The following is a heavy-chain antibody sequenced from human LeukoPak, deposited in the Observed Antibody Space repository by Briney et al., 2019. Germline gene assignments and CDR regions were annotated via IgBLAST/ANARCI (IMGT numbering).Heavy chain of an antibody. J-gene: IGHJ4*02. V-gene: IGHV4-59*01. CDR1: GDSLSSYY. CDR2: IYYSGST. Sequence: SETLSLTCTVSGDSLSSYYWSWIRQPPGKGLEWIGYIYYSGSTNYNPSLKSRVTISIDTSKNQFSLKLSSVTAADTAVYYCARRGVWGSYRYFDYWGQGTLVTVSS. D-gene: IGHD3-16*02. CDR3: ARRGVWGSYRYFDY.